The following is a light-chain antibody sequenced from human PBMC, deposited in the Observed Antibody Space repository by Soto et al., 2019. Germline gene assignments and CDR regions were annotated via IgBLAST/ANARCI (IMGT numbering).Light chain of an antibody. CDR1: QTITNDY. CDR2: GAS. J-gene: IGKJ5*01. CDR3: QLYGRSRRAT. Sequence: IALTQAPVNLSLSPGEGDSLPRGASQTITNDYLAWYQQRPGQAPRLLIYGASSRATGIPDRFSGSGSGTDFTLTISSLEPEDFAVYYCQLYGRSRRATFGQGTRLEIK. V-gene: IGKV3-20*01.